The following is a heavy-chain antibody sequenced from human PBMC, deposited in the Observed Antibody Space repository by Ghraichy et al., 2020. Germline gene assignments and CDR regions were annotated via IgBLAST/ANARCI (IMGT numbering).Heavy chain of an antibody. J-gene: IGHJ3*02. Sequence: GGSLRLSCAASGFTFSSYSMNWVRQAPGKGLEWVSYISSSSSTIYYADSVKGRFTISRDNAKNSLYLQMNSLRAEDTAVYYCARSYYYDSSGYNLHQNDAFDIWGQGTMVTVSS. CDR3: ARSYYYDSSGYNLHQNDAFDI. CDR1: GFTFSSYS. D-gene: IGHD3-22*01. CDR2: ISSSSSTI. V-gene: IGHV3-48*01.